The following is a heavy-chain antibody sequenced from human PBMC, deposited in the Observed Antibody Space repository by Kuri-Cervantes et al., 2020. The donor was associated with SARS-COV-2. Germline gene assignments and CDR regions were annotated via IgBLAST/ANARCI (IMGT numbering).Heavy chain of an antibody. CDR1: GFTFSSYS. Sequence: ETLSLTCAASGFTFSSYSMNWVRQAPGKGLEWVSSISSSSSYIYYADSVKGRFTISRDNAKNSLYLQMNSLRAEDTAVYYCARLEDLLDAFDIWGQGTMVTVSS. V-gene: IGHV3-21*04. CDR2: ISSSSSYI. J-gene: IGHJ3*02. CDR3: ARLEDLLDAFDI.